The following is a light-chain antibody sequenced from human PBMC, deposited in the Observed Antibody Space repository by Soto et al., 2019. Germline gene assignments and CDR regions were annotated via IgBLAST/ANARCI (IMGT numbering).Light chain of an antibody. V-gene: IGKV1-5*01. Sequence: DVQMTQSPSTLSAFVGDRVTITCRASQRISRWLAWYQQKPGKAPKLLIYDASNLESGVPSRFSGSGSGTEFTLTISSQQPDNYATYYCQQYNSYSIPFGQAKRLEIK. J-gene: IGKJ5*01. CDR2: DAS. CDR1: QRISRW. CDR3: QQYNSYSIP.